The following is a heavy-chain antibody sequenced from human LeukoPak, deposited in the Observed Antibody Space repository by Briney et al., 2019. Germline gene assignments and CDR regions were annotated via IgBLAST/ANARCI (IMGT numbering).Heavy chain of an antibody. J-gene: IGHJ4*02. V-gene: IGHV3-74*01. CDR2: INSDGSST. CDR3: AKLKGVGATYPGFDY. D-gene: IGHD1-26*01. CDR1: GFTLSSYW. Sequence: PGGSLRLSCAASGFTLSSYWMHWVRQAPGKGPVWVSRINSDGSSTTYADSVKGRFTISRDNSKNTLYLQMNSLRAEDTAVYYCAKLKGVGATYPGFDYWGQGTLVTVSS.